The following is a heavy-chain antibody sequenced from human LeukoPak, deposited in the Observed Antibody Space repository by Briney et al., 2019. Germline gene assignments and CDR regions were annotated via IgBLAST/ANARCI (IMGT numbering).Heavy chain of an antibody. J-gene: IGHJ5*02. D-gene: IGHD1-20*01. CDR3: ARGRYDFNWFDP. Sequence: ASVKVSCKASGYTFTSYAMHWVRQAPGQRLEWMGWINAGNGNTKYSQKFRGRVTITRDTSASTAYMELSSLRSEDTAVYYCARGRYDFNWFDPWGQGTLVTVSS. CDR2: INAGNGNT. V-gene: IGHV1-3*01. CDR1: GYTFTSYA.